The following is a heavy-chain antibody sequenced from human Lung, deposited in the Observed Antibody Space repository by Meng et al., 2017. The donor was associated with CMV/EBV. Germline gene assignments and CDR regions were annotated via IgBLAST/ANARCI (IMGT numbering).Heavy chain of an antibody. V-gene: IGHV3-23*04. CDR3: AKDIFRWAFDY. J-gene: IGHJ4*01. CDR2: IEGSNDNT. Sequence: EVQPVESGGVLVQPGGSLRLSCAASGFSLSHNAMSWVRQAPGKGLEWVSAIEGSNDNTHYADSVKGRFAISRDASTNTLYLQMNNLRAEDTAIYYCAKDIFRWAFDYWGHGTLVTVSS. CDR1: GFSLSHNA. D-gene: IGHD1-26*01.